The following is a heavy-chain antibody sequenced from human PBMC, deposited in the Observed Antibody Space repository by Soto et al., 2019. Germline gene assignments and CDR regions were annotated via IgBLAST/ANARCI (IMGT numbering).Heavy chain of an antibody. Sequence: SVKVSCKASEGTFSSYAISWVRQAPGQGLEWMGGIIPIFGTANYAQKFQGRVTITADESTSTAYMELSSLRSEDTAVYYCARVLIDDYGTNIKPDVALYGMDVWGQGTTVTVSS. V-gene: IGHV1-69*13. CDR3: ARVLIDDYGTNIKPDVALYGMDV. CDR2: IIPIFGTA. J-gene: IGHJ6*02. D-gene: IGHD4-17*01. CDR1: EGTFSSYA.